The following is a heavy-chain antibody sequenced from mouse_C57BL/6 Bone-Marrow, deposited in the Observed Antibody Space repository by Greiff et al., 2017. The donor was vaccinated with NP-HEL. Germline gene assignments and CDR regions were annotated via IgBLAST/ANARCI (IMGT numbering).Heavy chain of an antibody. CDR2: ISNGGGST. Sequence: EVQVVESGGGLVQPGGSLKLSCAASGFTFSDYYMYWVRQTPEKRLEWVAYISNGGGSTYYPDTVKGRFTISRDNAKNTLYLQMSRLKSEDTAMYYCARYGYDRTPYAMDYWGQGTSVTVSS. CDR1: GFTFSDYY. J-gene: IGHJ4*01. D-gene: IGHD2-2*01. V-gene: IGHV5-12*01. CDR3: ARYGYDRTPYAMDY.